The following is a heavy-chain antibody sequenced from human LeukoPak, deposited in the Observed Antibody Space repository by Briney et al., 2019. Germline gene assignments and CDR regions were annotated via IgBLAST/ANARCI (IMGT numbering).Heavy chain of an antibody. J-gene: IGHJ4*02. V-gene: IGHV3-33*01. CDR3: ARSPNLWFGELLGY. CDR1: GFTFSSYG. Sequence: GGSLRLSCAASGFTFSSYGMHWVRQAPGKGLEWVAVIWYDGSNKYYADSVKGRFTISRDNSKNTLYLQMNSLRAEDTAVYYCARSPNLWFGELLGYWGQGTLVTVSS. D-gene: IGHD3-10*01. CDR2: IWYDGSNK.